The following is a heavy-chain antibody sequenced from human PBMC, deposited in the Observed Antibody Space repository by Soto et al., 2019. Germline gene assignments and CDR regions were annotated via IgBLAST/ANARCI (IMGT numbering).Heavy chain of an antibody. CDR3: ARDYYDSSGYSNWFDP. CDR2: ISAYNGNT. Sequence: GASVKVSCKASGYTFTSYYMHWVRQAPGQGLEWMGWISAYNGNTNYAQKLQGRVTMTTDTSTSTAYMELRSLRSDDTAVYYCARDYYDSSGYSNWFDPWGQGTLVTVSS. D-gene: IGHD3-22*01. J-gene: IGHJ5*02. CDR1: GYTFTSYY. V-gene: IGHV1-18*04.